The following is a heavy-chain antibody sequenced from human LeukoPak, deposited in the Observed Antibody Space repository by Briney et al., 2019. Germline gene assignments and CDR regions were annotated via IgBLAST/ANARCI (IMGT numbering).Heavy chain of an antibody. V-gene: IGHV3-23*01. CDR2: ISGSGDST. J-gene: IGHJ4*02. Sequence: PGGSLRLSCAASGFTFSSYVMSWVRQVPGEGLEWVSAISGSGDSTYYADSVKGRFTISRDNSKNTLYLQMNSLRAEDTAVYYCARVIMVRGVIITFDYWGQGTLVTVSS. D-gene: IGHD3-10*01. CDR3: ARVIMVRGVIITFDY. CDR1: GFTFSSYV.